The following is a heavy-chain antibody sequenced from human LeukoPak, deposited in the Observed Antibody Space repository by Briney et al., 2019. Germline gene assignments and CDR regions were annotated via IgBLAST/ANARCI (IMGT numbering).Heavy chain of an antibody. CDR2: INPNSGGT. D-gene: IGHD3-3*01. CDR1: GYTFTGYY. Sequence: ASVKVSCKASGYTFTGYYMHWVRQAPGQGLEWMGWINPNSGGTNYAQKFQGRVTMTRDTSISTAYMELSRLRSDDTAVYYCAIPITIFGVVLNWGQGTLVTVSS. V-gene: IGHV1-2*02. J-gene: IGHJ4*02. CDR3: AIPITIFGVVLN.